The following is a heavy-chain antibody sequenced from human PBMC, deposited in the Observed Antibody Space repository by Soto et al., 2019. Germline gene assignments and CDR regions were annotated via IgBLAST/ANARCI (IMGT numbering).Heavy chain of an antibody. CDR2: IYYSGST. Sequence: QVQLQESGPGLVKPSQTLSLTCTASGGSISSGDYYWSWMRQHPGKGLEWIGYIYYSGSTYYNPSHKSLVNQSVDPVNNRHTLNLSSVTAADTALYYCARSRVPVTCPHDFQPWGPSTLVTVSS. V-gene: IGHV4-31*01. CDR1: GGSISSGDYY. D-gene: IGHD2-21*02. CDR3: ARSRVPVTCPHDFQP. J-gene: IGHJ1*01.